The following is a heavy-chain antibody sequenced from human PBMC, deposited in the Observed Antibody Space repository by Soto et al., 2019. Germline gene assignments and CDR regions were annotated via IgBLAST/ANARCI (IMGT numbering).Heavy chain of an antibody. J-gene: IGHJ4*02. V-gene: IGHV4-39*01. CDR1: GASISGSYYY. D-gene: IGHD1-20*01. CDR3: ATSQKGYNWNYFDH. CDR2: VFYTGFT. Sequence: SETLSLTCAVGGASISGSYYYWAWLRQAPGKGPEGSGSVFYTGFTSYNPSLESRVSVSVDTSKSQFSLKLSAVTAAATAVYYCATSQKGYNWNYFDHWGQRALVTVSS.